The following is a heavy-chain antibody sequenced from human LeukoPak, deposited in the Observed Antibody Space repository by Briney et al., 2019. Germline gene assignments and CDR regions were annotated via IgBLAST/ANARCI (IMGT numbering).Heavy chain of an antibody. D-gene: IGHD2-21*01. CDR1: GYAFTSYG. J-gene: IGHJ5*02. V-gene: IGHV1-18*01. Sequence: ASVKVSCKASGYAFTSYGISWVRQAPGQGLEWMGWISAYNGNTNYAQKLQGRVTMTTDTSTSTAYMELRSLRSGDTAVYYCARDVSCGGDCPNWFDPWGQGTLVTVSS. CDR3: ARDVSCGGDCPNWFDP. CDR2: ISAYNGNT.